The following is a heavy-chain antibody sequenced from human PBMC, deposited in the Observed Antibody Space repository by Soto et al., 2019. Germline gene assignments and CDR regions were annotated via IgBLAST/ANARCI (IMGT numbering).Heavy chain of an antibody. Sequence: QVQLVEFGGGLVQPGRSLRLSCVGSRFTFSAYGMHWVRQAPGKGLEWVTFISFDGKIKYSADSVQGRFTISRDNSKNTLYLQMNSLRPEDTAVYYCARTGGDYGDYVFDYWGQGTLVTVSS. CDR3: ARTGGDYGDYVFDY. CDR1: RFTFSAYG. D-gene: IGHD4-17*01. J-gene: IGHJ4*02. CDR2: ISFDGKIK. V-gene: IGHV3-30*03.